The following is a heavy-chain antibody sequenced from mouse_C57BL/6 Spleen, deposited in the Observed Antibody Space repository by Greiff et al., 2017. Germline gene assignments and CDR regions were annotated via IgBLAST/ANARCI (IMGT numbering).Heavy chain of an antibody. V-gene: IGHV1-55*01. Sequence: QVQLQQPGAELVKPGASVKMSCKASGSTFTSYWITWVKQRPGQGLEWIGDIYPGSGSTNYNEKFKSKATLTVDTSSSTAYMQLSSLTSEDSAVYYCARGPYGHWYFDVWGTGTTVTVSS. CDR3: ARGPYGHWYFDV. CDR1: GSTFTSYW. CDR2: IYPGSGST. D-gene: IGHD1-2*01. J-gene: IGHJ1*03.